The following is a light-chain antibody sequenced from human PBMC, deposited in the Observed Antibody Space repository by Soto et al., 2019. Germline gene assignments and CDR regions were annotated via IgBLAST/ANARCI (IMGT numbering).Light chain of an antibody. CDR1: SSNIGAGYD. CDR3: QSYDSSLSVLV. V-gene: IGLV1-40*01. J-gene: IGLJ2*01. Sequence: QSVLTQPPSVSEAPGQRVTISCTGSSSNIGAGYDVQWYQQLQGTAPKLLIYHNTNRPSGVPDRFSGSMSGASGYLAITGLQAEDEADYYCQSYDSSLSVLVFGGGTKVTVL. CDR2: HNT.